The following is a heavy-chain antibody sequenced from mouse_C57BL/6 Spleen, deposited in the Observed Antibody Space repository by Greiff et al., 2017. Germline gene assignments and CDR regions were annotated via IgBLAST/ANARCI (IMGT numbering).Heavy chain of an antibody. Sequence: QLQQSGPELVKPGASVKISCKASGYSFTGYYMNWVKQSPEKSLEWIGEINPSTGGTTYNQKFKAKATLTVDKSSSTAYMQLKSLTSEDSAVYYCARSASLAWFAYWGQGTLVTVSA. D-gene: IGHD6-1*01. CDR1: GYSFTGYY. CDR2: INPSTGGT. V-gene: IGHV1-42*01. J-gene: IGHJ3*01. CDR3: ARSASLAWFAY.